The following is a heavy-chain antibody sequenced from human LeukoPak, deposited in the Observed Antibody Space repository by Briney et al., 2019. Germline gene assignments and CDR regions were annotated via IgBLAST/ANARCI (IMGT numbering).Heavy chain of an antibody. CDR2: FNAEDGET. D-gene: IGHD2-15*01. J-gene: IGHJ4*02. CDR1: GYTLTELS. CDR3: ATDPVGYCSANGCYSVDY. V-gene: IGHV1-24*01. Sequence: ASVTVSCKVSGYTLTELSMHWVRQAPGKGLEWMGDFNAEDGETIYAQRFQGRVTMTEDTSTDTAYMELSSLRSDDTAVYYCATDPVGYCSANGCYSVDYWGQGTLVTVSS.